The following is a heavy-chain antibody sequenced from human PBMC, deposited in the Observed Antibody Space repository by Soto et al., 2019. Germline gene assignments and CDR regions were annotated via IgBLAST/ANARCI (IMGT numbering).Heavy chain of an antibody. CDR3: ATTFSTDSCYRPLNI. V-gene: IGHV3-7*01. Sequence: PGGSLRLSCAASGISISDYCMKWVRQAPGKGLEWVANIKQDGSEIDYVGSVKGRFTISRDNAKNSLYLYMNSLRAEDTAIYYCATTFSTDSCYRPLNIWGQGTLVTVSS. J-gene: IGHJ4*02. CDR2: IKQDGSEI. CDR1: GISISDYC. D-gene: IGHD3-16*01.